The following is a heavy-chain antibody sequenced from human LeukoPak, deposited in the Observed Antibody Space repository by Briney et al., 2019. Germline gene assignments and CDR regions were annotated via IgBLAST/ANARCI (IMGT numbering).Heavy chain of an antibody. V-gene: IGHV1-2*02. D-gene: IGHD2-15*01. CDR3: ARSDVVVVTATTHFDY. Sequence: GASVKVSCKASGYTFTAYYIHWVQQAPGQGLEWMGWINPNSGGTNYAQNFQGRVTMTSDTSTYTTHMELSRLRSDDTAVYDCARSDVVVVTATTHFDYWGQGTLVTVSS. J-gene: IGHJ4*02. CDR2: INPNSGGT. CDR1: GYTFTAYY.